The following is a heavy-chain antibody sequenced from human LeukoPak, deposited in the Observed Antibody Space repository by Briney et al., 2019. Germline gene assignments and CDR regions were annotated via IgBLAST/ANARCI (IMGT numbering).Heavy chain of an antibody. D-gene: IGHD3-10*01. CDR3: ARVGLFTHYYGSGSYFGRFDY. CDR1: GGSFSGYY. V-gene: IGHV4-34*01. J-gene: IGHJ4*02. Sequence: SETLSLTCAVYGGSFSGYYWSWIRQPPGKGLEWIGEINHSGSTNYNPSLKSRVTISVDTSKNQFSLKLSSVTAADTAVYYCARVGLFTHYYGSGSYFGRFDYWGQGTLVTVSS. CDR2: INHSGST.